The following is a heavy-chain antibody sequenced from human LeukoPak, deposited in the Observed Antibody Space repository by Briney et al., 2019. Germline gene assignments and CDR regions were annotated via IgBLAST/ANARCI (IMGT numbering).Heavy chain of an antibody. CDR3: AKDMGPTRNYYYGMDV. J-gene: IGHJ6*02. D-gene: IGHD3-10*01. CDR1: GFTFSSYG. CDR2: ISYDGSNK. V-gene: IGHV3-30*18. Sequence: GGSLRLSCAASGFTFSSYGMHWVRQAPGKGLEWVAVISYDGSNKYYADSVKGRFTISRDNSKNTLYLQMNSLRAEGTAVYYCAKDMGPTRNYYYGMDVWGQGTTVTVSS.